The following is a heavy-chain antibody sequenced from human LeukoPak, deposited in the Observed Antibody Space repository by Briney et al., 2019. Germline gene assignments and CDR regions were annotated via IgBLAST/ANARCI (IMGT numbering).Heavy chain of an antibody. CDR2: SYYTGTI. J-gene: IGHJ6*03. V-gene: IGHV4-39*07. CDR3: ARGGRGSQYYYYYYMDV. D-gene: IGHD1-26*01. Sequence: SETLSLTCTVSGGSINGSNYYWGLIRQPPGKGLEWIGSSYYTGTIYYNPSLKSRVTISVDTSKNQFSLKLSSVTAADTAVYYCARGGRGSQYYYYYYMDVWGKGTTVTVSS. CDR1: GGSINGSNYY.